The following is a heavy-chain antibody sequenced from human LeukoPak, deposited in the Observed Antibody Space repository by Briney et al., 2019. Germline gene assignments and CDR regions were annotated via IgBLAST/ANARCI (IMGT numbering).Heavy chain of an antibody. CDR1: GGSISSHY. CDR3: AKYYYDSSGYSAEYFQH. CDR2: IYYSGST. D-gene: IGHD3-22*01. J-gene: IGHJ1*01. V-gene: IGHV4-59*11. Sequence: SETLSLTCTVSGGSISSHYWSWIRQPPGKGLEWIGYIYYSGSTNYNPSLKSRVTISVDTSKNQFSLKLSSVTAPDTAVYYCAKYYYDSSGYSAEYFQHWGQGTLVTVSS.